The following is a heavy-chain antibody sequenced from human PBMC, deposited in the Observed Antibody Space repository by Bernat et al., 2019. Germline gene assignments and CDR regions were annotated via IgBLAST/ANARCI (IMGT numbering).Heavy chain of an antibody. CDR1: GGSISSGDYY. J-gene: IGHJ5*02. CDR3: VRARIQLFRFDP. CDR2: IYYSGSA. Sequence: QVQLQESGPGLVKPSQTLSLTYTVSGGSISSGDYYWSWIRQPPGKGLEWIGYIYYSGSAYYNPSLKSRVTISIDTSKNQFSLKLNSVTSADTAVYYCVRARIQLFRFDPWGQGTLVTVSS. D-gene: IGHD5-18*01. V-gene: IGHV4-30-4*01.